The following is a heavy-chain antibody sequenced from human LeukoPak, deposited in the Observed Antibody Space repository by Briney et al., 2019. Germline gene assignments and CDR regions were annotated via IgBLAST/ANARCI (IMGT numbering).Heavy chain of an antibody. CDR2: ISSNGGST. CDR1: GFTFSSYA. V-gene: IGHV3-64*01. CDR3: ARGESLDY. Sequence: GGSLRLSCAASGFTFSSYAMHWVRQAPGKGLEYVSAISSNGGSTCYANSVKGRFTISRDNSKNTLYLQMGSLRAEDMAVYYCARGESLDYWGQGTLVTVSS. D-gene: IGHD1-26*01. J-gene: IGHJ4*02.